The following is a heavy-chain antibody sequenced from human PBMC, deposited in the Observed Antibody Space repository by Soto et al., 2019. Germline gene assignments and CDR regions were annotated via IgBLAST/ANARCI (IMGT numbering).Heavy chain of an antibody. J-gene: IGHJ6*02. CDR1: AINFRSYA. CDR3: TRTINFGLPGNGMDV. CDR2: VGGSGSDT. Sequence: GGSLRLSCSASAINFRSYAMSWVRQAPGKGLEWVSAVGGSGSDTYYADSVKGRFTISRDDSKNTLYLHMSSLRVEDTAIYYCTRTINFGLPGNGMDVWGQGTTVTVSS. D-gene: IGHD3-16*01. V-gene: IGHV3-23*01.